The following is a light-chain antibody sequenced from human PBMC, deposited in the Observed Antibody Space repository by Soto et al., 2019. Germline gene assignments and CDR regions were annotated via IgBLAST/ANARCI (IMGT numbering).Light chain of an antibody. CDR1: NIGSKS. J-gene: IGLJ3*02. V-gene: IGLV3-21*02. CDR3: HVWETTSVV. Sequence: SSELTQPHSVSVAPGQTARLTRGGNNIGSKSVHWYQQKPGQAPVLVLYDDSDRPSGSPERFSGSHSGNTATLTIRTVEAGDEADYYCHVWETTSVVFGGGTKLTVL. CDR2: DDS.